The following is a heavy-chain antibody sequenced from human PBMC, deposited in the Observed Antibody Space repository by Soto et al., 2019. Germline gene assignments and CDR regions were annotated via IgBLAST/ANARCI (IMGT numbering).Heavy chain of an antibody. J-gene: IGHJ4*02. CDR2: IYNSGGS. CDR1: GASVRSGDYY. D-gene: IGHD4-17*01. Sequence: RSLTCSVSGASVRSGDYYWSCIRQAPGKGLEWIGYIYNSGGSYYNPSLKGRLTISIDTSKNQFSLKLNSVTAADTAIYYCVGTGTTDDYWGRGTLVTVSS. CDR3: VGTGTTDDY. V-gene: IGHV4-30-4*01.